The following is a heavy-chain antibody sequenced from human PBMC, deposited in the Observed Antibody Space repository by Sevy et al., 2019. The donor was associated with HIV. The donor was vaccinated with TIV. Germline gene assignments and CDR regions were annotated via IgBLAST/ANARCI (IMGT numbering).Heavy chain of an antibody. J-gene: IGHJ5*02. CDR3: ARGNLHWFDP. Sequence: GGSLRLSCAASGFIFYTFGMHWVRRAPGKGLEWVAVISYDGSNKYYADSVKGRFTISRDNSKNTLYLLMNGLRAEDTAVYYCARGNLHWFDPWGQGTLVTVSS. V-gene: IGHV3-33*01. CDR2: ISYDGSNK. CDR1: GFIFYTFG.